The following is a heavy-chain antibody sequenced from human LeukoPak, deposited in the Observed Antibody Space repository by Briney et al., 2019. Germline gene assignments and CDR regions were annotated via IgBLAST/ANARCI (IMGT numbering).Heavy chain of an antibody. CDR1: GFTFDDYA. CDR3: AKDIGQWLGKYYFDY. D-gene: IGHD6-19*01. CDR2: ISWNSGSI. J-gene: IGHJ4*02. Sequence: GRSLRLSCAASGFTFDDYAMHWVRQAPGKGPEWVSGISWNSGSIGYADSVKGRFTISRDNAKNSLYLQMNSLRAEDTALYYCAKDIGQWLGKYYFDYWGQGTLVTVSS. V-gene: IGHV3-9*01.